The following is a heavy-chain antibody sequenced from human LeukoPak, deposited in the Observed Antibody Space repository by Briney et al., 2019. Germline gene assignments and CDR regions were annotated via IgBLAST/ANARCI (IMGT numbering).Heavy chain of an antibody. CDR2: ISYDGSNK. D-gene: IGHD6-13*01. CDR3: ATRAAGVRTPFDY. CDR1: GFTFSSYA. Sequence: GGSLRLSCAASGFTFSSYAMHWVRQAPGKGLEWVAVISYDGSNKYYADSVKGRFTISRDNSKNTLYLQMNSLRAEDTAVYYCATRAAGVRTPFDYWGQGTLVTVSS. V-gene: IGHV3-30-3*01. J-gene: IGHJ4*02.